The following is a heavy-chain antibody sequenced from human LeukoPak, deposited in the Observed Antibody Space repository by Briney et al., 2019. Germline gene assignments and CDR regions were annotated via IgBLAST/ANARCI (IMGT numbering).Heavy chain of an antibody. CDR3: AKDYDILSGSDY. D-gene: IGHD3-9*01. CDR1: GFTFSSYS. CDR2: ISGSGDST. J-gene: IGHJ4*02. V-gene: IGHV3-23*01. Sequence: GGSLRLSCAASGFTFSSYSMSWVRQAPGKGLEWVSGISGSGDSTYYADSVKGRFTISRDNSKNTLYLQMNSLRAEETAVYYCAKDYDILSGSDYWGQGTLVTVSS.